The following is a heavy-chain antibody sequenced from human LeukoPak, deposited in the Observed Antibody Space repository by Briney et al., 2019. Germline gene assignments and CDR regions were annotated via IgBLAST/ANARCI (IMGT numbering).Heavy chain of an antibody. CDR3: ARDSRKYCSSTSCYTAYYYYYMDV. CDR2: ISSSSSYI. V-gene: IGHV3-21*01. J-gene: IGHJ6*03. CDR1: GFTFSSYG. D-gene: IGHD2-2*02. Sequence: GGSLRLSCAASGFTFSSYGMNWVRQAPGKGLEWVSSISSSSSYIYYADSVKGRFTISRDNAKNSLYLQMNSLRAEDTAVYYCARDSRKYCSSTSCYTAYYYYYMDVWGKGTTVTISS.